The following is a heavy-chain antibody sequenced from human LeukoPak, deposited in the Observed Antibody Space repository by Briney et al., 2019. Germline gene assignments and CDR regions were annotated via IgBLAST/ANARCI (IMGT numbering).Heavy chain of an antibody. D-gene: IGHD2-21*01. V-gene: IGHV3-7*01. CDR3: ARDWGGTVFDY. Sequence: TGGSLRLSCAVSGFTFSGFWMTWVRQAPGKRLEWVATIKEDGSEKYYVDSVKGRFTISRDNAKNSLYLQMNSLRAEDTAVYYCARDWGGTVFDYWGQGTLVTVSS. CDR1: GFTFSGFW. CDR2: IKEDGSEK. J-gene: IGHJ4*02.